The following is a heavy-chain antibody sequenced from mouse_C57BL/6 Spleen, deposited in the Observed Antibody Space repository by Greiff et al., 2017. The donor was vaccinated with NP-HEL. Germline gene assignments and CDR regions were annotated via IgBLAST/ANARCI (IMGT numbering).Heavy chain of an antibody. V-gene: IGHV1-82*01. CDR1: GYAFSSSW. Sequence: VQLQESGPELVKPGASVKISCKASGYAFSSSWMNWVKQRPGKGLEWIGRIYPGDGDTNYNGKFKGKATLTADKSSSTAYMQLSSLTSEDSAVYFCARSLTGTGLAYWGQGTLVTVSA. D-gene: IGHD4-1*01. CDR2: IYPGDGDT. CDR3: ARSLTGTGLAY. J-gene: IGHJ3*01.